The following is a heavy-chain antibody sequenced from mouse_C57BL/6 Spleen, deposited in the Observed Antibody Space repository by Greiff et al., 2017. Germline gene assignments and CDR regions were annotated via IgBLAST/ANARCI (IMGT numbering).Heavy chain of an antibody. CDR1: GFTFSSYT. V-gene: IGHV5-9*01. Sequence: EVMLVESGGGLVKPGGSLKLSCAASGFTFSSYTMSWVRQTPEKRLEWVATISGGGGNTYYPDSVKGRFTISRDNAKNTLYLLMSRLRSEDTAFYYCSRPWGGWCFDVWGTGTTVTVSS. D-gene: IGHD1-1*02. CDR2: ISGGGGNT. CDR3: SRPWGGWCFDV. J-gene: IGHJ1*03.